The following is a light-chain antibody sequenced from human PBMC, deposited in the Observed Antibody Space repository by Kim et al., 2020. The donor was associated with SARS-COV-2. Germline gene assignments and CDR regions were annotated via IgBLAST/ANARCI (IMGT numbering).Light chain of an antibody. CDR1: QGIDSY. Sequence: IQLTQSPSSLSASVGDRVTITCRASQGIDSYLAWYQHKPGTAPKLLIYTASTLQSGVPSRFSGSGAGTDFTLTISSLQPEDFAAYYFHQLNSYPITFGQGTQLEIK. CDR2: TAS. J-gene: IGKJ5*01. V-gene: IGKV1-9*01. CDR3: HQLNSYPIT.